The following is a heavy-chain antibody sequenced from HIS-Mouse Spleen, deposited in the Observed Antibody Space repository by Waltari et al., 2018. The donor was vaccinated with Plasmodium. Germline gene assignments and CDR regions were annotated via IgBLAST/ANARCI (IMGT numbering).Heavy chain of an antibody. Sequence: EVQLAQSGAEVKKPGESLKLSCKGSGYIFTSHWIGWVPPLPGKGLEWMGIIYPGDSDTRYSPSFQGQVTISADKSISTAYLQWSSLKASDTAMYYCARHSPYYDFWSGYYRGYFDYWGQGTLVTVSS. CDR2: IYPGDSDT. D-gene: IGHD3-3*01. CDR1: GYIFTSHW. CDR3: ARHSPYYDFWSGYYRGYFDY. J-gene: IGHJ4*02. V-gene: IGHV5-51*01.